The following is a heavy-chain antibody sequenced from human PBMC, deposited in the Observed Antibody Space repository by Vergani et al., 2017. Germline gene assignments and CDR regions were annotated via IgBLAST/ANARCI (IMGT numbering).Heavy chain of an antibody. CDR2: INWNGGST. J-gene: IGHJ4*02. Sequence: VQLVESAGGVVQPGGSLRLSCAASGFTFDDYGMSWVRQAPGKGLEWVSGINWNGGSTGYADSVKGRFTISRDNAKNSLYLQMNSLRAEDTALYYCARXGLQWLVRTDHFDYWGQGTLVTVSS. CDR3: ARXGLQWLVRTDHFDY. CDR1: GFTFDDYG. D-gene: IGHD6-19*01. V-gene: IGHV3-20*04.